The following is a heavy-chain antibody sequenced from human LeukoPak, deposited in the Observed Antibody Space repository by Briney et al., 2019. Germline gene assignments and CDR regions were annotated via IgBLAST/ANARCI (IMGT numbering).Heavy chain of an antibody. Sequence: ASVKVSCKASGYTFTSYAMHWVRQAPGQRLEWMGWINAGNGNTKYSQKFQGRVTITWDTSASTAYMELSSLRSEDTAVYYCARVGGFKYSYGSDYFDYWGQGTLVTVSS. J-gene: IGHJ4*02. CDR1: GYTFTSYA. CDR3: ARVGGFKYSYGSDYFDY. V-gene: IGHV1-3*01. CDR2: INAGNGNT. D-gene: IGHD5-18*01.